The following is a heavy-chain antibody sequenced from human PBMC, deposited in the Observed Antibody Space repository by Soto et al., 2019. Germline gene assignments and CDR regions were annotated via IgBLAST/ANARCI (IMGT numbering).Heavy chain of an antibody. J-gene: IGHJ4*02. CDR3: ARWTYYDSSGYYYVFDY. V-gene: IGHV3-33*01. Sequence: PGGSLRLSCAASGFNFRTYGMHWVRQAPGKGLEWVAVMWFDGKHQYYADSVKGRFTISRDNSKNTLYLQMNSLRADDTALYYCARWTYYDSSGYYYVFDYWGQGTLVTVSS. CDR1: GFNFRTYG. D-gene: IGHD3-22*01. CDR2: MWFDGKHQ.